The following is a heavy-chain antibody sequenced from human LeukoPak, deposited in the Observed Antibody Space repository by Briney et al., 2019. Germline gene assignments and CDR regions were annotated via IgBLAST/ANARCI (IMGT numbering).Heavy chain of an antibody. CDR2: MYYSGST. CDR3: ARGGEMATVDY. Sequence: GSLRLSCAASGFTFSSYAMSWVRQAPGKGLEWIGYMYYSGSTDYNPSLKSRVTISVDMSQNQFSLKLRSVTAADTAVYYCARGGEMATVDYWGQGTLVTVSS. V-gene: IGHV4-59*01. J-gene: IGHJ4*02. CDR1: GFTFSSYA. D-gene: IGHD5-24*01.